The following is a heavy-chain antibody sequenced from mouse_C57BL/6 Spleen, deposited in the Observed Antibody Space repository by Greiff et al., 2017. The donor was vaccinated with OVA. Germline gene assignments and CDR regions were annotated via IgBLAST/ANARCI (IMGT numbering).Heavy chain of an antibody. J-gene: IGHJ3*01. Sequence: EVKLVESGGGLVQPGGSLKLSCAASGFTFSDYYMYWVRQTPEKRLEWVAYISNGGGSTYYPDTVKGRFTISRDNAKNTLYLQMSRLKSEDTAMYYCARHEVRRRDWFAYWGQGTLVTVSA. CDR1: GFTFSDYY. CDR3: ARHEVRRRDWFAY. D-gene: IGHD2-14*01. V-gene: IGHV5-12*01. CDR2: ISNGGGST.